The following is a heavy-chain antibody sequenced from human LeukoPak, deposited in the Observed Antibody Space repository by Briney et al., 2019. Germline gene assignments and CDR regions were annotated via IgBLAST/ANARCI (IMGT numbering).Heavy chain of an antibody. V-gene: IGHV4-39*01. CDR1: GGSISSSSYY. CDR3: ARVSIAARFDY. J-gene: IGHJ4*02. Sequence: SETLSLTCTVSGGSISSSSYYCGWIRQPPGKGLEWIGSIYYSGSTYYNPSLKSRVTISVDTSKNQFSLKLSSVTAADTAVYYCARVSIAARFDYWGQGTLVTVSS. CDR2: IYYSGST. D-gene: IGHD6-6*01.